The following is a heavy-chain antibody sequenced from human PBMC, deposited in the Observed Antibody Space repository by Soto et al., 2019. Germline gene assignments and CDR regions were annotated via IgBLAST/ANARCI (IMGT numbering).Heavy chain of an antibody. D-gene: IGHD1-26*01. J-gene: IGHJ3*01. CDR3: ASPSLGAFDV. CDR2: IYYSGST. CDR1: GGSISSSPYY. Sequence: SETLSLTCTVSGGSISSSPYYWGWIRQPPGKGLEWIGSIYYSGSTHYNSSLKSRVTISVDTSKNHFSLRLSSVTAADTAVYYCASPSLGAFDVWGQGTMVTV. V-gene: IGHV4-39*02.